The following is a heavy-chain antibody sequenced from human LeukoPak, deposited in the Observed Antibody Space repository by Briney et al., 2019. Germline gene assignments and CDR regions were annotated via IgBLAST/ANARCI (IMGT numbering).Heavy chain of an antibody. D-gene: IGHD6-19*01. Sequence: ASVKVSCKASGYTFTGYYMHWVRQAPGQGLEWMGRINPNSGGTNYAQKFQGRVTMTRGTSISTAYMELSRLRSDDTAVYYCVRFLAVASINTGYWGQGTLVTVSS. CDR1: GYTFTGYY. CDR3: VRFLAVASINTGY. V-gene: IGHV1-2*06. J-gene: IGHJ4*02. CDR2: INPNSGGT.